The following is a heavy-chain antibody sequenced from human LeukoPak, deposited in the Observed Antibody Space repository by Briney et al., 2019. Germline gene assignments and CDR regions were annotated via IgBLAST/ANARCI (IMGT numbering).Heavy chain of an antibody. CDR2: ISAYNGNT. Sequence: SVKVSCKASGYTFTSYGISWVRQAPGQGLEWMGWISAYNGNTNYAQKLQGRVTMTTDTSTSTAYMELRSLRSDDTAVYYCARFAIVATITDFDYWGQGTLVTVSS. V-gene: IGHV1-18*01. CDR3: ARFAIVATITDFDY. CDR1: GYTFTSYG. D-gene: IGHD5-12*01. J-gene: IGHJ4*02.